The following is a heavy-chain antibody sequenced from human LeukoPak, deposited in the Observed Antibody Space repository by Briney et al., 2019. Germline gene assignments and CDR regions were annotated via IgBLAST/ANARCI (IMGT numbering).Heavy chain of an antibody. V-gene: IGHV3-48*01. CDR3: ARESWIIAAAGTGSDY. J-gene: IGHJ4*02. D-gene: IGHD6-13*01. CDR1: GFTFSSYS. Sequence: PGGSLRLSCAASGFTFSSYSMNWVRQAPGKGLEWVSYISSSSSTIYYADPVKGRFTISRDNAKNSLYLQMNSLRAEDTAVYYCARESWIIAAAGTGSDYWGQGTLVTVSS. CDR2: ISSSSSTI.